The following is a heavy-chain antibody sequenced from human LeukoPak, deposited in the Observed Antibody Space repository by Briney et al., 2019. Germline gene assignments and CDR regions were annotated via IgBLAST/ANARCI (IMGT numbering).Heavy chain of an antibody. V-gene: IGHV3-64*01. CDR3: ARDINYYGDYFDN. J-gene: IGHJ4*02. CDR1: GFTFSDYA. Sequence: GGSLRLSCAASGFTFSDYAMHWVRQAPGKELEYVSAISSNGGSIHYANSVKGRFTISRDNSKNTLYLQMDSLRAEDMAVYYCARDINYYGDYFDNWGQGTLVTVSS. CDR2: ISSNGGSI. D-gene: IGHD4-17*01.